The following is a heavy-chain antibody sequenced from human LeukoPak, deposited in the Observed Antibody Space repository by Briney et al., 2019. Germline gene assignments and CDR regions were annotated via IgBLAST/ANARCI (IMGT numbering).Heavy chain of an antibody. J-gene: IGHJ6*03. D-gene: IGHD6-19*01. CDR3: ARGPQWRGDSYYMDV. CDR1: GYTFTNFD. Sequence: ASVKVSCKGSGYTFTNFDINWVRHAPGQGLEWMAWMNPNSGNTGSAQKLQGRVTMTMNTSISTAYIELSSLRSEDTAVYYCARGPQWRGDSYYMDVWGRGTTVTVSS. CDR2: MNPNSGNT. V-gene: IGHV1-8*01.